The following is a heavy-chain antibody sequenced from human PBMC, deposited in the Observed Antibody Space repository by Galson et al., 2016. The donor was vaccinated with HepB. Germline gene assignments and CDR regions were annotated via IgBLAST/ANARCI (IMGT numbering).Heavy chain of an antibody. Sequence: SLRLSCATSGFSFNNIGMSWVRQAPGKGLEWVSALIATSGRTYYADSVKDRFTISRDISKNTLSLHMTSLRVEDTAVYYCAKVGDSSWFDSWGQGTLVTVSS. D-gene: IGHD6-13*01. J-gene: IGHJ5*01. CDR2: LIATSGRT. CDR1: GFSFNNIG. CDR3: AKVGDSSWFDS. V-gene: IGHV3-23*01.